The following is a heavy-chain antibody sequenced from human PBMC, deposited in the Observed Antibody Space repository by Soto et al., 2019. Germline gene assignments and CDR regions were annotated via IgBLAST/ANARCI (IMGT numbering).Heavy chain of an antibody. CDR2: IYSGGST. D-gene: IGHD6-13*01. CDR1: GFTVSSDY. J-gene: IGHJ6*02. Sequence: GGSLRLSCAASGFTVSSDYMIWVRQAPGKGLEWVSVIYSGGSTYYADSVKGRFTISRGNSKNTLYLQMNSLRAEDTAVYYCARATSLVRNRMDVWGQGTTVTVSS. CDR3: ARATSLVRNRMDV. V-gene: IGHV3-53*01.